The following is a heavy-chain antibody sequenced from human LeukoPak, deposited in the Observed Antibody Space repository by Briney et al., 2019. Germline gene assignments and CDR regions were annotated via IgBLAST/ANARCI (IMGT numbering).Heavy chain of an antibody. V-gene: IGHV1-69*13. CDR2: IIPIFGTA. CDR3: ARSRDGYMILWGNLDY. D-gene: IGHD5-24*01. Sequence: ASVKVSCKASGYTFTSYGISWVRQAPGQGLEWMGGIIPIFGTANYAQKFQGRVTITADESTSTAYMELSSLRSEDTAVYYCARSRDGYMILWGNLDYWGQGTLVTVSS. J-gene: IGHJ4*02. CDR1: GYTFTSYG.